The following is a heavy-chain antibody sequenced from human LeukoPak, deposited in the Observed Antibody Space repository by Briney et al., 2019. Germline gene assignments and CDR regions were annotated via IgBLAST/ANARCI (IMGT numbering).Heavy chain of an antibody. J-gene: IGHJ4*02. CDR1: GYTFTSYG. D-gene: IGHD4-23*01. CDR3: ARAPQYGGFDY. V-gene: IGHV1-18*01. CDR2: ISAYNGNT. Sequence: ASVKVSCKASGYTFTSYGVNWVRQAPGQGLEWVGWISAYNGNTNYLQKLQGRVTMTTDISTSTAYMELRRLRSDDTAVYYCARAPQYGGFDYWGQGTLVTVSS.